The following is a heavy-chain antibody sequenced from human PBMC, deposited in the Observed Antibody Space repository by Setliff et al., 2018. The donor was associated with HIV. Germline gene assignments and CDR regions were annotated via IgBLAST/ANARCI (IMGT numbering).Heavy chain of an antibody. CDR1: GGSISSYY. CDR2: INHSEDT. Sequence: PSETLSLTCTISGGSISSYYWSWIRQPPGKGLGWIGEINHSEDTNYNSFLKSRVTISLDMSKNQFSLKLTSVTAADTAVYYCARGPRPVDVDYYYMDVWGKGTTVTVSS. V-gene: IGHV4-34*01. J-gene: IGHJ6*03. CDR3: ARGPRPVDVDYYYMDV.